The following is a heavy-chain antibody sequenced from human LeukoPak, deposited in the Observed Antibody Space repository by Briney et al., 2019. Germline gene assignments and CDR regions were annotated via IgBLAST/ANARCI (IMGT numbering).Heavy chain of an antibody. CDR2: IYPGDSDT. Sequence: GESLEISCKGSGYSFTIYWIGWVRQMPGKGLEWMGIIYPGDSDTRYSPSFQGQVTISADKSISTAYLQWGSLKASDTAMYYCARLQGGSLSSIDYWGQGTLVTVSS. V-gene: IGHV5-51*01. CDR3: ARLQGGSLSSIDY. J-gene: IGHJ4*02. CDR1: GYSFTIYW. D-gene: IGHD2-15*01.